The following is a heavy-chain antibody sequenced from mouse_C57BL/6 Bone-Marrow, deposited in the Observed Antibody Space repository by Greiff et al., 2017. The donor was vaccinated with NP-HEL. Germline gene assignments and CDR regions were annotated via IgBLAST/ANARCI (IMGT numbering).Heavy chain of an antibody. V-gene: IGHV1-64*01. CDR2: IHPNSGST. CDR1: GYTFTSYW. J-gene: IGHJ2*01. CDR3: ARQEGSRVDY. Sequence: QVQLQQSGAELVKPGASVKLSCKASGYTFTSYWMHWVKQRPGQGLEWIGMIHPNSGSTNYNEKFKSKATLTVDKSSSTAYMQLSSLTSEDSAVYYCARQEGSRVDYWGQGTTLTVSS.